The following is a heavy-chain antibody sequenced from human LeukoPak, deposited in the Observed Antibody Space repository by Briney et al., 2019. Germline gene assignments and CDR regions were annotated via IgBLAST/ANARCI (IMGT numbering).Heavy chain of an antibody. CDR3: TRRHYGDYVVDN. D-gene: IGHD4-17*01. Sequence: GGSLRLSCATSGFTFNGSALHWVRQASGQGLEWVGRIRSKAHRYATAYAASVKGRFTVSRDDSKNMAYLQMNSLKSEDTAIYYCTRRHYGDYVVDNWGQGTLVTVSS. J-gene: IGHJ4*02. CDR2: IRSKAHRYAT. V-gene: IGHV3-73*01. CDR1: GFTFNGSA.